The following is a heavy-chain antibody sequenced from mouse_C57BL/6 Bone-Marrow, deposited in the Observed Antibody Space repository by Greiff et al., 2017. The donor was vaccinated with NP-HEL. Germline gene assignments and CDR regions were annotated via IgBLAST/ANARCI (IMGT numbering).Heavy chain of an antibody. V-gene: IGHV1-76*01. D-gene: IGHD2-4*01. Sequence: QVQLQQSGAELVRPGASVKLSCKASGYTFTDYYINWVKQRPGQGLEWIARIYPGSGNTYYNEKFKGKATLTAEKSSSTAYMQLSSLTSEDSAVYFCARRGVYYDYDVPFAYWGQGTLVTVSA. J-gene: IGHJ3*01. CDR1: GYTFTDYY. CDR2: IYPGSGNT. CDR3: ARRGVYYDYDVPFAY.